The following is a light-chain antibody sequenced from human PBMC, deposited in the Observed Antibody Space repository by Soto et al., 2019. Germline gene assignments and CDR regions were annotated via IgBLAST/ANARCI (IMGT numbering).Light chain of an antibody. V-gene: IGLV1-44*01. CDR1: SSNIGSYT. J-gene: IGLJ2*01. CDR2: TDN. Sequence: QSVVTQSPSASATPGQRVTISCSGRSSNIGSYTVNWYQQVPGTPPKLLIYTDNQRPSGVPDRFSGSKSGTSASLAISGLQSGDEADYYCAVWDDSVNALVFGGGTKLTVL. CDR3: AVWDDSVNALV.